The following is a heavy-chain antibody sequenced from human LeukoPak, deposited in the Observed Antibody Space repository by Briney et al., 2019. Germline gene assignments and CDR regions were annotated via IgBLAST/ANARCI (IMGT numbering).Heavy chain of an antibody. D-gene: IGHD6-19*01. CDR1: GGSISSSSYY. CDR3: AGVPGQWHRNWFDP. Sequence: PSQTLSLTCAVSGGSISSSSYYWGWLRQPPGKGLEWIGSIYYSGSTYYNPSLKSRVTISVDTSKNQFSLKLSSVTAADTAVYYCAGVPGQWHRNWFDPWGQGTLVTVSS. J-gene: IGHJ5*02. CDR2: IYYSGST. V-gene: IGHV4-39*07.